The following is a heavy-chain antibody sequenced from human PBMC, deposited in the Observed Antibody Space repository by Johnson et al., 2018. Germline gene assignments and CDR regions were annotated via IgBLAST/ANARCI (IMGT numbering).Heavy chain of an antibody. CDR3: ARAIDSGTYYENAFDI. CDR1: GFTFGDYA. Sequence: VQLVESGGGLVQPGRSLRLSCTASGFTFGDYAMSWFRQAPGKGLEWVGFIRNKAYGGTTEYAASVKGRFAISRDDSKNTLYLQINSLRAEDTAVYYCARAIDSGTYYENAFDIWGQGTMVTVSS. D-gene: IGHD1-26*01. V-gene: IGHV3-49*03. J-gene: IGHJ3*02. CDR2: IRNKAYGGTT.